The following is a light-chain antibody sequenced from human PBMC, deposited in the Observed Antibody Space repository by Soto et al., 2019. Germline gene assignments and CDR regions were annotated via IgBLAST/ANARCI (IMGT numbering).Light chain of an antibody. J-gene: IGKJ3*01. V-gene: IGKV1-39*01. CDR3: QQSYGAPLFT. CDR1: QSISSY. CDR2: AAS. Sequence: DIQITQSPSSLSASVGDRVTITCRASQSISSYLNWYQHKPGKAPRLLIYAASSLQSGVPSRFSGSGSGTDFTLTISSLQPEDFATYYCQQSYGAPLFTFGPGTKVDFK.